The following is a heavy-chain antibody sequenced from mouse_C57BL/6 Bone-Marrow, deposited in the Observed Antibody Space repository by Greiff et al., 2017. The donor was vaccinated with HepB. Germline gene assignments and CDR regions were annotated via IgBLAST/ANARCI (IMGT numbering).Heavy chain of an antibody. CDR3: ARRVNYYAMDY. Sequence: EVKLQESGGGLVQPGGSLKLSCAASGFTFSDYYMYWVRQTPEKRLEWVAYISNGGGSTYYPDIVKGRFTISRDNAKNTLYLQMSRLKSEDTAMYYCARRVNYYAMDYWGQGTSVTVSS. J-gene: IGHJ4*01. D-gene: IGHD2-2*01. V-gene: IGHV5-12*01. CDR1: GFTFSDYY. CDR2: ISNGGGST.